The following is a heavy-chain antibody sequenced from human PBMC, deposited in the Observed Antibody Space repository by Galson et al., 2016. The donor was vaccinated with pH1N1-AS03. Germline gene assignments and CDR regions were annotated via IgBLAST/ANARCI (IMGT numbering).Heavy chain of an antibody. D-gene: IGHD2-15*01. Sequence: SLRLSCAGSGLTFDAYAMHWVRQAPGKGLEWVSGIDWNSGTIGYTDAVKGRFTISRDNAKNSLDLQMNSLRGGDTALYYCAKSPGYCSAGSCSDQGYFDYWGQGTLVTVSS. V-gene: IGHV3-9*01. CDR1: GLTFDAYA. CDR2: IDWNSGTI. J-gene: IGHJ4*02. CDR3: AKSPGYCSAGSCSDQGYFDY.